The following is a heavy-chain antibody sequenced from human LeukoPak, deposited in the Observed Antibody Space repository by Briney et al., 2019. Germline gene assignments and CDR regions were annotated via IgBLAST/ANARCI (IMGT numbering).Heavy chain of an antibody. CDR2: IRYDGSNK. CDR3: ASPLSSQRDYFDY. V-gene: IGHV3-30*02. CDR1: GFTFSSYG. J-gene: IGHJ4*02. Sequence: PGGSLRLSCAASGFTFSSYGMHWVRQAPGKGLEWVAFIRYDGSNKYYADSVKGRFTISRDNSKNTLYLQMNSLRAEDTAVYYCASPLSSQRDYFDYWGQGTLVTVSA. D-gene: IGHD2/OR15-2a*01.